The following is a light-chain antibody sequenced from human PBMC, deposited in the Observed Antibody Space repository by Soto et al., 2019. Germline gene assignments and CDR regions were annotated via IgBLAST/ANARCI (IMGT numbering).Light chain of an antibody. CDR2: GTS. CDR3: QQYGTSPQV. CDR1: QTVRTNY. J-gene: IGKJ3*01. Sequence: EIVLTQSPGTLSLSPGERATLSCRASQTVRTNYLAWYQQKPGQAPRLLIYGTSSRATGIPDRFSGSGSGTDFTLTTSRLEPEDFAVYYCQQYGTSPQVFGPGTKVDLK. V-gene: IGKV3-20*01.